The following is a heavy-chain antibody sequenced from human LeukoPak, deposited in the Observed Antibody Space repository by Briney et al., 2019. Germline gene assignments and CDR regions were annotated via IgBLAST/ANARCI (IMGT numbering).Heavy chain of an antibody. D-gene: IGHD5-18*01. Sequence: SETLSLTCAVYGGSFRGYYWSWSRQPPGKGLEWIGEINHSGSTNYNTSLKSRVTISVDTSKNQFSLKLSSVTAADTAVYYCARVGIQLWLTFDYWGQGTLVTVSS. CDR2: INHSGST. V-gene: IGHV4-34*01. CDR3: ARVGIQLWLTFDY. CDR1: GGSFRGYY. J-gene: IGHJ4*02.